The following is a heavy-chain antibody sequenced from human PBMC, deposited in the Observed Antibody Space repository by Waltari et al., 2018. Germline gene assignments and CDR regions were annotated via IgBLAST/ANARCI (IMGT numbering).Heavy chain of an antibody. CDR1: GYSLTESA. V-gene: IGHV1-24*01. D-gene: IGHD2-15*01. Sequence: QVQLVPSGAEVKKPGASVKVSCRVSGYSLTESALHWVRQAPGKGLEWLGSFDPEYGAAVYAQEFQGRVTMTEDTSKDTAYMELSSLTYEDTAVYYCTRDRVGDCSGGTCYSRWFDPWGQGTLVTVSS. J-gene: IGHJ5*02. CDR3: TRDRVGDCSGGTCYSRWFDP. CDR2: FDPEYGAA.